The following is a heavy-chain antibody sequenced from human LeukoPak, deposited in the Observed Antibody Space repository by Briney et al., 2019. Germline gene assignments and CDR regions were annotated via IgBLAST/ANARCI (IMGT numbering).Heavy chain of an antibody. Sequence: SETLSLTCAVSGGSISSSNWWSWVRQPPGKGLEWIGEIYHSGSTNYNPSLKSRVTISLDKSKSQFSLKLSSVTAADTAVYYCARDASRDYDILTGYNWFDPWGQGTLVTVSS. CDR3: ARDASRDYDILTGYNWFDP. V-gene: IGHV4-4*02. CDR1: GGSISSSNW. J-gene: IGHJ5*02. CDR2: IYHSGST. D-gene: IGHD3-9*01.